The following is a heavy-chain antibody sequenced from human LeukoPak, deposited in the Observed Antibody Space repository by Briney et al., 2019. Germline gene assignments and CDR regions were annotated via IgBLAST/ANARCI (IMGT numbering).Heavy chain of an antibody. D-gene: IGHD2-21*01. Sequence: GGSLRLACAASGFTFSSYAMHWVRQAPGKGLEWVAVISYDGSNKYYADSVKGRFTISGDNSKNTLYLQMNSLRAEDTAVYYCARAPPGGGDLSYSYYGMDVWGQGTTVTVSS. CDR3: ARAPPGGGDLSYSYYGMDV. CDR2: ISYDGSNK. J-gene: IGHJ6*02. V-gene: IGHV3-30-3*01. CDR1: GFTFSSYA.